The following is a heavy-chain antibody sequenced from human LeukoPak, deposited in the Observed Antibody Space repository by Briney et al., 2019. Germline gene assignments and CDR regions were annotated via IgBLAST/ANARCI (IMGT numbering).Heavy chain of an antibody. V-gene: IGHV3-30-3*01. CDR1: GFTFSSYA. Sequence: GRSLRLSCAASGFTFSSYAMHWVRQAPGKGLEWVAVISYDGSNKYYADSVKGRFTISRDNSKNTLYLQMNSLRAEDTAVYYCARWACSGGSCYFDYWGQGTLVTVSS. D-gene: IGHD2-15*01. J-gene: IGHJ4*02. CDR2: ISYDGSNK. CDR3: ARWACSGGSCYFDY.